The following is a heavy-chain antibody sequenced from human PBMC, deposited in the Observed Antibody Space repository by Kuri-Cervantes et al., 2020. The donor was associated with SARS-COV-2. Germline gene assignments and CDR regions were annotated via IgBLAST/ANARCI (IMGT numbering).Heavy chain of an antibody. CDR2: INPSGGST. V-gene: IGHV1-46*01. J-gene: IGHJ3*02. CDR1: GYTFTSYY. CDR3: ARTRIAAAGTDAFDI. Sequence: ASVKVSCKASGYTFTSYYMHWVRQAPGQGLEWMGIINPSGGSTSYAQKFQGRVTMTRDTSTSTVYMELSSLRSEDTAVYYCARTRIAAAGTDAFDIWGQGQWSPSPQ. D-gene: IGHD6-13*01.